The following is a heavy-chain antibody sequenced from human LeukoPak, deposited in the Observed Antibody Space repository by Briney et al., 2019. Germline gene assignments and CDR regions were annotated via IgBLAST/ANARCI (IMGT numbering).Heavy chain of an antibody. J-gene: IGHJ4*02. CDR1: GGSFSGYY. Sequence: SETLSLTCAVYGGSFSGYYWSWIRQPAGKGLEWIGRIYTSGSTNYNPSLKSRVTMSVDTSKNQFSLKLSSVTAADTAVYYCARAYDSSGYNPYYFDYWGQGTLVTVSS. CDR2: IYTSGST. V-gene: IGHV4-59*10. CDR3: ARAYDSSGYNPYYFDY. D-gene: IGHD3-22*01.